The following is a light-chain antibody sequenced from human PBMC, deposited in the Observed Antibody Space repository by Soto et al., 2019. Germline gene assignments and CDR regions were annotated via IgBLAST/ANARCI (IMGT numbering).Light chain of an antibody. V-gene: IGKV3-20*01. J-gene: IGKJ1*01. CDR3: RQSAISPRT. CDR2: GAS. CDR1: QTVGNNY. Sequence: EIVLTQSPGTLSLSPGERATLSCRASQTVGNNYLDWYQQKPGQAPRLLIYGASSRATVIPDRFSGSGSGTDFTLTISRLEPEDFAVYYCRQSAISPRTVGQGTKVEIK.